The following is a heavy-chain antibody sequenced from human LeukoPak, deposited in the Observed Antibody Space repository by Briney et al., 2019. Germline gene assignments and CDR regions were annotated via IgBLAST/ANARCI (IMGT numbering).Heavy chain of an antibody. CDR3: ARVKYYYDSSGYYEYYFDY. Sequence: GGSLRLSCAASGFTFSDYYMSWIRQAPGKGLEWVSYISSSGNTIYYADSVKGRFTISRDNAKNSLYLQMNSLRAEDTAVYFCARVKYYYDSSGYYEYYFDYWGQGTLVTVSS. CDR1: GFTFSDYY. J-gene: IGHJ4*02. CDR2: ISSSGNTI. D-gene: IGHD3-22*01. V-gene: IGHV3-11*01.